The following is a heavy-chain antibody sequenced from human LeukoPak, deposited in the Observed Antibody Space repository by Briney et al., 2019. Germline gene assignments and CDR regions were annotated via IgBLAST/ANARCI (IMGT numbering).Heavy chain of an antibody. V-gene: IGHV4-34*01. CDR3: ARGLGPRATFDY. CDR2: INHSGST. CDR1: GGSFSGYY. Sequence: SETLSLTCAVYGGSFSGYYWSWIRQPPGKGLEWIGEINHSGSTNYNASLKSRVTISVDTPKNQFSLKLSSVTAADTAVYYWARGLGPRATFDYWGQGTLVTVSS. J-gene: IGHJ4*02.